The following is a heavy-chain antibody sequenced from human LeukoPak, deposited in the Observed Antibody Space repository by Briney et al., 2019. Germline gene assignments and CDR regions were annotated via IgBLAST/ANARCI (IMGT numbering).Heavy chain of an antibody. J-gene: IGHJ5*02. D-gene: IGHD4-23*01. V-gene: IGHV1-69*01. Sequence: SVKVSCKASGGTFSSYAISWVRQAPGQGLEWMGGIIPIFGTANYAQKLQGRVTITADESTSTAYMELSSLRSEDTAVYYCARDPGWGTTVEVNWFDPWGQGTLVTVSS. CDR1: GGTFSSYA. CDR2: IIPIFGTA. CDR3: ARDPGWGTTVEVNWFDP.